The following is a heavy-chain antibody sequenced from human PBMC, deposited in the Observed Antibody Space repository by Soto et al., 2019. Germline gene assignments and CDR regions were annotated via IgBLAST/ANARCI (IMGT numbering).Heavy chain of an antibody. D-gene: IGHD2-21*01. Sequence: PGGSLRLSCRAPGFIFSNYGMHWVRQAAGKGLEWVAVVWYDGSNKYYADSVKGRFTISRDNSKSTLYLQMSSLRAEDTALYYCARAGDTSLGIRELGAFDIWGQGTKVTVSS. CDR3: ARAGDTSLGIRELGAFDI. V-gene: IGHV3-33*01. J-gene: IGHJ3*02. CDR2: VWYDGSNK. CDR1: GFIFSNYG.